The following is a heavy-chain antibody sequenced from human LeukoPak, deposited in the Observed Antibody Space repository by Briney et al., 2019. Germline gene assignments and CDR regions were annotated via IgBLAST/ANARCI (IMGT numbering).Heavy chain of an antibody. V-gene: IGHV3-23*01. CDR1: GFTFSSYA. CDR3: AKDLVGSYWYFDL. Sequence: PGGSLRLSCAASGFTFSSYAMSWVRQAPGQGLEWVSAISGSGGSTYYADSVKGLITIFRDNSKNTLYLQMNSLRAEDTAVYYCAKDLVGSYWYFDLWGRGTLVTVSS. CDR2: ISGSGGST. D-gene: IGHD2-15*01. J-gene: IGHJ2*01.